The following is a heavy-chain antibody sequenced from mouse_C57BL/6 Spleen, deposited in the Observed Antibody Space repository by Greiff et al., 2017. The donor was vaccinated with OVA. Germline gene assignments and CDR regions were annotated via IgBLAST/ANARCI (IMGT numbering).Heavy chain of an antibody. CDR1: GYTFTSYG. V-gene: IGHV1-81*01. CDR3: ATGAAQATPFAY. CDR2: IYPRSGDT. J-gene: IGHJ3*01. D-gene: IGHD3-2*02. Sequence: VQLQQSGAELARPGASVKLSCKASGYTFTSYGISWVKQRTGQGLEWIGEIYPRSGDTYYNEKFKGKATLTADKSSSTAYMELRSLTSEDSAVDFCATGAAQATPFAYWGQGTLVTVSA.